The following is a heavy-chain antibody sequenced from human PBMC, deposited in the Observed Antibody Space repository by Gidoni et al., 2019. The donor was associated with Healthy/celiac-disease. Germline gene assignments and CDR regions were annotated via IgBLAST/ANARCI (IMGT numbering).Heavy chain of an antibody. V-gene: IGHV4-39*01. CDR3: ARHWGKYSSPWVWFDP. CDR1: GGSISSSSYY. CDR2: IYYSGST. D-gene: IGHD6-19*01. J-gene: IGHJ5*02. Sequence: QLQLQESGPGLVKPSETLSLTCTVSGGSISSSSYYWGWIRQPPGKGLEWIGSIYYSGSTYYNPSLKSRVTISVDTSKNQFSLKLSSVTAADTAVYYCARHWGKYSSPWVWFDPWGQGTLVTVSS.